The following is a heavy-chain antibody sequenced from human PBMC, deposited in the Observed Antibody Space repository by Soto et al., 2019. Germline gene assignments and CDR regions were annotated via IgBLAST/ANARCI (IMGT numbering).Heavy chain of an antibody. V-gene: IGHV1-69*13. CDR3: ARDKGGEDAMRGEYDAFDI. Sequence: SVNVSCKASGGTFSSYAISWVRQAPGQGLEWMGGIFPIFVTANYAQKFQGRVTITADESTSTAYMELSSLRSEDTAVYYSARDKGGEDAMRGEYDAFDIWGQGTMVTVSS. J-gene: IGHJ3*02. CDR1: GGTFSSYA. D-gene: IGHD2-2*01. CDR2: IFPIFVTA.